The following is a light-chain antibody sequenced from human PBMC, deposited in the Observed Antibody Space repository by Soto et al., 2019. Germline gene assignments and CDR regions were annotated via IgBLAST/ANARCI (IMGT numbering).Light chain of an antibody. V-gene: IGLV1-51*02. J-gene: IGLJ1*01. CDR1: TSNIGNNY. CDR2: QSN. Sequence: QSVLTQPPSVSAAPGQKVTISCSGSTSNIGNNYVSWFQQLPGTAPKLIIYQSNRRPSGIPDRFSGSKSGTSATLGITGLQTGDEADYYCGSWDHSVSGFVFGTGTQGHRP. CDR3: GSWDHSVSGFV.